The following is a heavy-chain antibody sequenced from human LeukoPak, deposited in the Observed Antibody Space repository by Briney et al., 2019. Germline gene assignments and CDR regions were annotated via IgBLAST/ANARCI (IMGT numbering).Heavy chain of an antibody. J-gene: IGHJ6*04. CDR1: GGSFSGYY. CDR2: INHSGST. V-gene: IGHV4-34*01. CDR3: ARGRLRVVYEV. Sequence: SETLSLTCAVYGGSFSGYYWSWICQPPGKGLEWIGEINHSGSTNYNPSLKSRVTISVDTSKNQFSLKLSSVTAADTAVYYCARGRLRVVYEVWGKGTTVTVSS. D-gene: IGHD2-8*02.